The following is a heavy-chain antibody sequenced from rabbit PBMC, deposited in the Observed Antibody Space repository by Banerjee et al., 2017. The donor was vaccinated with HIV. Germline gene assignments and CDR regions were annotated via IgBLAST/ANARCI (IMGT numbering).Heavy chain of an antibody. V-gene: IGHV1S7*01. CDR3: ARDGGSGWGAPYYFNL. D-gene: IGHD4-1*01. Sequence: QLVQSWGGLVQPGGSLQLSCKASGFDVSTYYMSWVRQAPGKGLEWIGTIYAGNGRPYYASWVNGRFTVSSDSAQNTVDLQMTSLTVADTATYFCARDGGSGWGAPYYFNLWGPGTLVTVS. CDR2: IYAGNGRP. J-gene: IGHJ4*01. CDR1: GFDVSTYY.